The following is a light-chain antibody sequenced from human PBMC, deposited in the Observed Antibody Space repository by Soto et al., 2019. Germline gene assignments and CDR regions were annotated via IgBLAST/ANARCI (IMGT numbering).Light chain of an antibody. Sequence: EIVMTQSPATLSGSPGERATLSCRASQSIGSNLAWYQQRPGQAPRLLIYGASNRAAGIPTRFSGSGSGTEFTLTINSLQSEDSALYYCQQYNNWPPGYTFGQGPKLEIK. V-gene: IGKV3-15*01. CDR2: GAS. CDR1: QSIGSN. CDR3: QQYNNWPPGYT. J-gene: IGKJ2*01.